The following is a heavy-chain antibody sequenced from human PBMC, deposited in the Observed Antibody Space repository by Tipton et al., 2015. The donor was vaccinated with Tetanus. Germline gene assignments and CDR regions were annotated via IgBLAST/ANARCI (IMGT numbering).Heavy chain of an antibody. CDR1: GFDFRSDW. CDR3: ARDPHTIRTGNHRGFDY. D-gene: IGHD3-10*01. J-gene: IGHJ4*02. V-gene: IGHV3-7*03. CDR2: IKQDGNEK. Sequence: SLRLSCAASGFDFRSDWMTWVRQAPGKGLEWVVNIKQDGNEKYHVDSVKGRFTISRDNGKNLLYLEMNSLRVEDTAVYYCARDPHTIRTGNHRGFDYWGQGTLVTVSS.